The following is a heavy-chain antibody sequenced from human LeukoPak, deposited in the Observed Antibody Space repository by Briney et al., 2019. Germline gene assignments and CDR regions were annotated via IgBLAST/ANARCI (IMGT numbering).Heavy chain of an antibody. V-gene: IGHV4-39*01. J-gene: IGHJ5*02. CDR2: IYYSAST. CDR1: GGSISSSSYY. Sequence: SETLSLTCTVSGGSISSSSYYWGWIRQPPGKGLEWIGSIYYSASTYSNPSLKRRVTISVDTSKNQFSLKLSSVTAADTAVYYCARSQVAVAGTAHTWGPGNLLTVSS. D-gene: IGHD6-19*01. CDR3: ARSQVAVAGTAHT.